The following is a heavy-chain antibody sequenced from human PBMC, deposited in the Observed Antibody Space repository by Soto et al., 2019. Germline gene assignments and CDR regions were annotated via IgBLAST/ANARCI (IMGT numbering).Heavy chain of an antibody. CDR3: ARDYARGWCQF. J-gene: IGHJ4*02. CDR2: ISFDGDK. D-gene: IGHD2-8*02. V-gene: IGHV3-53*05. CDR1: GITVSTNY. Sequence: EVQLVETGGGLIQPGGSLRLSCAASGITVSTNYMSWVRQAPGKGLEWVALISFDGDKYYVDSVKGRFTISRDNPTNTVYLQMNRLRPEDTAVYYCARDYARGWCQFWGQGTLVTVSS.